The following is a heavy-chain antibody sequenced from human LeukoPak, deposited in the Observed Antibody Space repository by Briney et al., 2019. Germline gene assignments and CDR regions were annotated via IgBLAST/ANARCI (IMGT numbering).Heavy chain of an antibody. J-gene: IGHJ3*02. V-gene: IGHV3-21*01. CDR2: ISSSSSYI. Sequence: GGSLRLSYSASVFIFQSKYQNGVRQAPGKGLEWVSYISSSSSYIYYADSVKGRFTISRDNAKNSLYLQMNSLRAEDTAVYYCSRVESFNNCGQGTMVTVSS. CDR1: VFIFQSKY. CDR3: SRVESFNN.